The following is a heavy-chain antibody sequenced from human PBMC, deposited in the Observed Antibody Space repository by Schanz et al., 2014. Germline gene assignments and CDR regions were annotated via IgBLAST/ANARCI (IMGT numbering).Heavy chain of an antibody. J-gene: IGHJ6*02. CDR1: GGSISSSSYY. CDR3: ARHSGYYYYYGMDV. CDR2: IYYSGST. V-gene: IGHV4-39*01. Sequence: QLQLQESGPGLVKPSETLSLTCTVSGGSISSSSYYWGWIRQPPGKGLEWIGSIYYSGSTYYNPSQKGGPTISVDTPKNQFPLTLSSVTAADTAVYYCARHSGYYYYYGMDVWGQGTTVTVSS.